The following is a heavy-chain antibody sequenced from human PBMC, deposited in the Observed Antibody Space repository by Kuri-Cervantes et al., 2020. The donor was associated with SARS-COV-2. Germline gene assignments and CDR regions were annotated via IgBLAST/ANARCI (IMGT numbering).Heavy chain of an antibody. CDR3: ARGGYNYAHKPDWFAA. CDR2: IYGARRT. Sequence: GESLKISCAASGFTVSSNYMTWVRQVPGRGLEWVSTIYGARRTSYKNSVRCRFTISRDNSKGFLYLQMNGLRVDDTGVYYCARGGYNYAHKPDWFAAWGRGTLVTVSS. V-gene: IGHV3-53*01. J-gene: IGHJ5*01. D-gene: IGHD5-18*01. CDR1: GFTVSSNY.